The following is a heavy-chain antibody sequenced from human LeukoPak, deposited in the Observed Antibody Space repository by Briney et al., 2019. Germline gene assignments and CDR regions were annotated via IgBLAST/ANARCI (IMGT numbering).Heavy chain of an antibody. D-gene: IGHD5-12*01. CDR1: GGSISSHY. Sequence: PSQTLSLTCTVSGGSISSHYWSWIRQPPGKGLEWIGYIYYGGSTNYNPSLKSRVTISVDTSKNQFSLKLSSVTAADTAVYYCARGGYGDYCDYWGQGTLVTVSS. V-gene: IGHV4-59*11. J-gene: IGHJ4*02. CDR3: ARGGYGDYCDY. CDR2: IYYGGST.